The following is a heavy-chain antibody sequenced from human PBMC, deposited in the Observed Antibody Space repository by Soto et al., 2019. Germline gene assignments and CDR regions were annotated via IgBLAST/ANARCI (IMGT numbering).Heavy chain of an antibody. J-gene: IGHJ4*02. CDR1: GYIFSTYT. Sequence: ASVKVSCKASGYIFSTYTMHWVRQAPGQRLEWMGWINDANGKTKYSQNFQGRVTISRDTSASTAYLELSSLRSEDTAVYYCARVSFETSGYADYWGQAPMVTVSS. D-gene: IGHD3-22*01. CDR2: INDANGKT. CDR3: ARVSFETSGYADY. V-gene: IGHV1-3*01.